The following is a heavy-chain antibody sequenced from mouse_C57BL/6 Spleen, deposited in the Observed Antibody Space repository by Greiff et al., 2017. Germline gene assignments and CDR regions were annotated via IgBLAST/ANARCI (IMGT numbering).Heavy chain of an antibody. CDR3: ARSGYYGYDKEYYFDD. Sequence: VHVKQSGPELVKPGASVKISCKASGYSFTDYNMNWVKQSNGKSLEWIGVINPNYGTTSYNQKFKGKATLTVDQSSSTAYMQLNSLTSEDSAVYYCARSGYYGYDKEYYFDDWGQGTTLTVSS. CDR2: INPNYGTT. V-gene: IGHV1-39*01. J-gene: IGHJ2*01. D-gene: IGHD2-2*01. CDR1: GYSFTDYN.